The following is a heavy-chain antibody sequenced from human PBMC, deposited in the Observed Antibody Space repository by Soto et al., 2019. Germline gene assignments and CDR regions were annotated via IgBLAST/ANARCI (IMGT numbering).Heavy chain of an antibody. Sequence: ASVKVSCKASGYTFTGYYMHWVRQATGQGLEWMGWINPNSGGTNYAQKFQGWVTMTRDKSISTAYMELSRLRSDDTAVYYCARDYRYCSSTSCKKRSYYYMDVWGKGTTVTVSS. CDR3: ARDYRYCSSTSCKKRSYYYMDV. CDR1: GYTFTGYY. J-gene: IGHJ6*03. CDR2: INPNSGGT. V-gene: IGHV1-2*04. D-gene: IGHD2-2*01.